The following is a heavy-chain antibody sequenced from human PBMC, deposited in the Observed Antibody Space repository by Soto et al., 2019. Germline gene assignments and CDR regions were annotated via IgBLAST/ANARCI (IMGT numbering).Heavy chain of an antibody. D-gene: IGHD3-10*01. V-gene: IGHV3-9*01. J-gene: IGHJ6*04. CDR1: GFTFDDYA. CDR3: AKDMVVRGVIRRPLPGDV. CDR2: ISWNSGSI. Sequence: GGSLRLSCAASGFTFDDYAMHWVRQAPGKGLEWVSGISWNSGSIGYADTVKGRFTITRENAKKSLYLQMNSLGAEDTALYYCAKDMVVRGVIRRPLPGDVWGKGTTVTVSS.